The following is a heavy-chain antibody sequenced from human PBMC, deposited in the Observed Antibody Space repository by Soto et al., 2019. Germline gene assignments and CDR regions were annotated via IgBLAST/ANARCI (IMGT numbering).Heavy chain of an antibody. D-gene: IGHD3-10*01. Sequence: ASVKVSFRASGYTFTGDYMHWVRQAPGQWRELRGWINPNSGGTNHAQKFQGRVTMTRDTSISTAYMELSRLRSDETDGYYCAIDNRSYYGSGIRYGLDVWGQGSPVTVSS. V-gene: IGHV1-2*02. CDR1: GYTFTGDY. CDR3: AIDNRSYYGSGIRYGLDV. J-gene: IGHJ6*01. CDR2: INPNSGGT.